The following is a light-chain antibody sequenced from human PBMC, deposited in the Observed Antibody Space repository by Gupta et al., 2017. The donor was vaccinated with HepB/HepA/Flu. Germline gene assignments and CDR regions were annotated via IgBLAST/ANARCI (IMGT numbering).Light chain of an antibody. Sequence: DIQLTQSPSSLSASVGDSVTITCRTSQRVSNYLNWYQQKPGKAPDLLIYAASSLQRGVPSRCSGSGAGTHFTLNISSLQPEDFATYYCQQTYSNPMGFIFGHGTKVDIK. CDR2: AAS. V-gene: IGKV1-39*01. J-gene: IGKJ3*01. CDR3: QQTYSNPMGFI. CDR1: QRVSNY.